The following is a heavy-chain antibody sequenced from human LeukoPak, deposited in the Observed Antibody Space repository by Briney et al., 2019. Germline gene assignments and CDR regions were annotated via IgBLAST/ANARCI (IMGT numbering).Heavy chain of an antibody. CDR1: GFTVSSND. CDR2: IYSGGST. Sequence: GGSLRLSCAASGFTVSSNDMSWVRQAPGKGLECISVIYSGGSTDYADSVKGRLTISRDNSKNTLYLQMNSLRAEDTAVYYCAKDVLWFGELLGGYFDYWGQGTLVTVSS. CDR3: AKDVLWFGELLGGYFDY. J-gene: IGHJ4*02. D-gene: IGHD3-10*01. V-gene: IGHV3-53*05.